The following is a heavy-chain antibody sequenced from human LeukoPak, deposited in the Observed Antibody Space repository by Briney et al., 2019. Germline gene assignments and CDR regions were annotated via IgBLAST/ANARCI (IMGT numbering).Heavy chain of an antibody. CDR2: INPSGGTT. J-gene: IGHJ5*02. V-gene: IGHV1-46*01. D-gene: IGHD1-26*01. CDR1: GYTFTNYY. CDR3: ARGSSETYINWFDR. Sequence: ASVKVSCKASGYTFTNYYIHWGRQAPGQGLEWMGLINPSGGTTSYAQNFQGRVTMTRDTSTSTVYMELSSLRSEDTAMYYCARGSSETYINWFDRWGQGTLVTVSS.